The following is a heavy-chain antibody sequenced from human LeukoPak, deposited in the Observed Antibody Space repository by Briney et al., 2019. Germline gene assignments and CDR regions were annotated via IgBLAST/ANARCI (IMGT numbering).Heavy chain of an antibody. CDR2: IYHSGIT. V-gene: IGHV4-38-2*01. D-gene: IGHD2-21*01. Sequence: SETLSLTCAVSGYSISTGYYWGWIRQSPGKGLEWIGNIYHSGITHYNPSLQGRVTLSVDTSKNQFPLNLNSVTAADTAVYYCTRFSTASSRPAYYWGQGTLVIVSS. CDR3: TRFSTASSRPAYY. CDR1: GYSISTGYY. J-gene: IGHJ4*02.